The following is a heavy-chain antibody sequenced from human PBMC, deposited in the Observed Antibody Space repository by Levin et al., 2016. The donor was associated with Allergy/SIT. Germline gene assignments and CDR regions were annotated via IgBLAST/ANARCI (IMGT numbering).Heavy chain of an antibody. D-gene: IGHD1-1*01. CDR2: FDPADGET. V-gene: IGHV1-24*01. J-gene: IGHJ6*02. CDR3: ATNWNDAGGMDV. Sequence: WVRQAPGQGLEWMGGFDPADGETTYAQNFQGRVTMTEDTSTDTAYMELSSLRSEDTAVYYCATNWNDAGGMDVWGQGTTVTVSS.